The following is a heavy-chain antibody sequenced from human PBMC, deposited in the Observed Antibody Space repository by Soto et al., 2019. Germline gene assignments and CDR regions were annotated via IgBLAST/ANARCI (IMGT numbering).Heavy chain of an antibody. V-gene: IGHV3-53*01. CDR2: IYSGGST. J-gene: IGHJ6*02. CDR1: GFTVSSNY. D-gene: IGHD3-22*01. CDR3: ARDSDYYDSSGYPIYYGMDV. Sequence: PGGSLRLSCAASGFTVSSNYMSWVRQAPGKGLEWVSVIYSGGSTYYADSVKGRFTISRDNSKNTLYPQMNSLRAEDTAVYYCARDSDYYDSSGYPIYYGMDVWGQGTTVTVSS.